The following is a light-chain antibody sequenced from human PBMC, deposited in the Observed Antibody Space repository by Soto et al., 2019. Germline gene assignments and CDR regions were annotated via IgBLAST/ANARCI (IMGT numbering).Light chain of an antibody. Sequence: EIVLTQSPGTLSLSPGERATLSCRANQNFGRNDLAWYQQKPGQGPRLLIYGASSRATGIPDRFSGSGSGTDFTLTISRLEPEDFAVYYCQQYGDSQFTFGPGTKVDIQ. V-gene: IGKV3-20*01. CDR3: QQYGDSQFT. CDR1: QNFGRND. CDR2: GAS. J-gene: IGKJ3*01.